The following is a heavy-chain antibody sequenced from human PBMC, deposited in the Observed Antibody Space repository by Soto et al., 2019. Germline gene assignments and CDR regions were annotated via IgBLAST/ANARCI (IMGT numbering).Heavy chain of an antibody. CDR1: GGSISSYY. V-gene: IGHV4-59*01. Sequence: QVQLQESGPGLVKPSETLSLTCTVSGGSISSYYWSWIRQPPGKGLEWIGSIYYSGSTNNNPSLKSRVTISVDTSKIQFSLKLSSVTAADTAFYYCARRRTRPHSFDIWNQWTMVTVSS. CDR2: IYYSGST. CDR3: ARRRTRPHSFDI. J-gene: IGHJ3*02.